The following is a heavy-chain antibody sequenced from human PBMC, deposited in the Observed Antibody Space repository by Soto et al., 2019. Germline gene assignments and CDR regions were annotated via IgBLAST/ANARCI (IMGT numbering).Heavy chain of an antibody. Sequence: SETLSLTCTVSGGSISSGGYYWSWIRQHPGKGLEWIGYIYYSGSTYYNPSLKSRVTISVDTSKNQFSLKLSSVTAADTAVYYCARDHLSRADMAYGDYPEYYYYYGMDVWGQGTTVTVSS. CDR2: IYYSGST. D-gene: IGHD4-17*01. J-gene: IGHJ6*02. CDR3: ARDHLSRADMAYGDYPEYYYYYGMDV. V-gene: IGHV4-31*03. CDR1: GGSISSGGYY.